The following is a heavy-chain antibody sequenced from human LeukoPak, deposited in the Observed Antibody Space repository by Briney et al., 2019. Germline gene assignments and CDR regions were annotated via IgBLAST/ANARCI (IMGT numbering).Heavy chain of an antibody. CDR1: GFTFSSYA. CDR2: ISYDGSNK. V-gene: IGHV3-30-3*01. D-gene: IGHD1-26*01. Sequence: GGSLRLSCAASGFTFSSYAMHWVRQAPGKGLEWVAVISYDGSNKYYADSVKGRFTISRDNSKNTLYLQMNSLRAEDTAVYYCAKEEVGATKQEGLYYFDYWGQGTLVTVSS. J-gene: IGHJ4*02. CDR3: AKEEVGATKQEGLYYFDY.